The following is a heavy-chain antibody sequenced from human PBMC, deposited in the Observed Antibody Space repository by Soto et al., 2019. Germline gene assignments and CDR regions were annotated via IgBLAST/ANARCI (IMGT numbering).Heavy chain of an antibody. V-gene: IGHV3-30-3*01. J-gene: IGHJ4*02. D-gene: IGHD6-13*01. CDR2: VSVDGSNK. Sequence: QVQLVESGGGVVQPGRSLRLSCAASGFTFSTHAMHWVRQAPGRGLECVAIVSVDGSNKYYADSVKGRFTISRDNSKTTLYLQLSGLTPEDSAFYCCAREQTGITTAGGGRIDHLGQGTLVTVSS. CDR3: AREQTGITTAGGGRIDH. CDR1: GFTFSTHA.